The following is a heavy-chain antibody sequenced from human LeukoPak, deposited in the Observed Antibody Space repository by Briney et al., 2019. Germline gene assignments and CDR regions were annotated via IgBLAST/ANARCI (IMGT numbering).Heavy chain of an antibody. J-gene: IGHJ3*02. V-gene: IGHV1-18*01. CDR3: ARDSTQQGGDAFDI. CDR2: ISTYNGNT. D-gene: IGHD3-16*01. Sequence: GASVKVSCKASGYTFTTYYINWVRQAPGQGLEWMGWISTYNGNTNYAQKLQDRVTMTTDTSTSTAYMELRSLRSDDTAVYYCARDSTQQGGDAFDIWGQGTMVTVSS. CDR1: GYTFTTYY.